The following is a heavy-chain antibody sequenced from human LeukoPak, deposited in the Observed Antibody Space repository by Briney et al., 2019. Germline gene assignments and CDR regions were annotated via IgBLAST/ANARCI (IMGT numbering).Heavy chain of an antibody. Sequence: ASVKVSCKASGYTFTSYGISWVRQAPGQGLEWMGWISAYNGNTNYAQKLQGRVTMTTDTSTSTAYMELRSLRSDDTAVYYCARAGGVVVPAAIFGYWGQGTLVTVSS. V-gene: IGHV1-18*04. CDR3: ARAGGVVVPAAIFGY. CDR2: ISAYNGNT. J-gene: IGHJ4*02. CDR1: GYTFTSYG. D-gene: IGHD2-2*01.